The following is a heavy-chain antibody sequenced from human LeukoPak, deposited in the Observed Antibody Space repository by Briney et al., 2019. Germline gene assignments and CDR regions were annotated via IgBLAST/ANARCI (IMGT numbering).Heavy chain of an antibody. CDR3: ARGGHLRYGDTQNWFDP. Sequence: ASVKVSCKASGYTFTSYAMHWVRQAPGQRLEWMGWINAGNGNTKYSQEFQGRVTITRDTSASTAYMELSSLRSEDTAVYYCARGGHLRYGDTQNWFDPWGQGTLVTVSS. V-gene: IGHV1-3*03. CDR1: GYTFTSYA. D-gene: IGHD4-17*01. J-gene: IGHJ5*02. CDR2: INAGNGNT.